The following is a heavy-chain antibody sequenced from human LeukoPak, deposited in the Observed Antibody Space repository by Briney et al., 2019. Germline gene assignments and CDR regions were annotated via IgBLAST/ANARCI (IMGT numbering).Heavy chain of an antibody. Sequence: GGSLRLSCAASGFTFSNYWMSWVRQAPGKGLQWVANIKQDGSEKYYVDSVKGRFTISRDNAKKSLYLQMNSLRAEDTAVYYCARYDDWNYEDYWGQGTLVTVSS. V-gene: IGHV3-7*01. J-gene: IGHJ4*02. D-gene: IGHD1-7*01. CDR2: IKQDGSEK. CDR3: ARYDDWNYEDY. CDR1: GFTFSNYW.